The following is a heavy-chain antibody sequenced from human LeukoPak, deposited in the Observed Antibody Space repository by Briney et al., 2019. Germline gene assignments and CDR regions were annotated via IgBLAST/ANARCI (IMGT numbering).Heavy chain of an antibody. Sequence: ASVKVFCKASGYTFTGYYMHWVRQAPGQGLEWMGWINPNSGGTNYAQKFQGRVTMTRDTSISTAYMELSRLRSDDTAVYYCARDSNGGYYYDSSGSYYYGMDVWGQGTTVTVSS. CDR2: INPNSGGT. CDR3: ARDSNGGYYYDSSGSYYYGMDV. J-gene: IGHJ6*02. D-gene: IGHD3-22*01. CDR1: GYTFTGYY. V-gene: IGHV1-2*02.